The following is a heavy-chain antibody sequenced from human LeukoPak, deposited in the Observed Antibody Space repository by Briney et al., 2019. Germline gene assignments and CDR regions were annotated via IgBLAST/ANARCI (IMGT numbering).Heavy chain of an antibody. CDR2: ISESGSGT. J-gene: IGHJ4*02. CDR3: AKGVFGVNRAFDY. D-gene: IGHD3-3*01. CDR1: RFTLNTCA. Sequence: GGSLRLSCEASRFTLNTCAMSWVRPAPGKGLEGVSAISESGSGTYYADSVKGRFTISRDNSKNTLYLQMNSLRVDDTALYYCAKGVFGVNRAFDYWGQGTLVTVSS. V-gene: IGHV3-23*01.